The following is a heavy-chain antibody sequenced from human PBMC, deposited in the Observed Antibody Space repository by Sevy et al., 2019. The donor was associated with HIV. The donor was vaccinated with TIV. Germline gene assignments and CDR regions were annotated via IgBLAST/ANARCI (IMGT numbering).Heavy chain of an antibody. V-gene: IGHV1-69*13. D-gene: IGHD5-12*01. CDR2: IIPIFDTA. CDR3: AEDGYNDYAFDI. CDR1: GGTFTSYA. Sequence: ASVKVSCKASGGTFTSYAISWVRQAPGQGLEWMGGIIPIFDTANYAQKFQGRVTITADESTSTAYMELSSLRSEDTAMYYCAEDGYNDYAFDIWGQGTMVTVSS. J-gene: IGHJ3*02.